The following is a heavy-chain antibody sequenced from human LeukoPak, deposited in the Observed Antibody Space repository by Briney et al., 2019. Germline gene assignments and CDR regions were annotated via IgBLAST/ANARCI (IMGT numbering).Heavy chain of an antibody. V-gene: IGHV1-58*02. Sequence: GASVKVSCKASGFTFTSSAMQWVRQARGQRLEWIGWIVVGSGNTNYAQKFQGRVTITRDMSTSTAYMELSSLRSEDTAVYYCAADSIFGVVLGAFDIWGQGTMVTVSS. D-gene: IGHD3-3*01. CDR2: IVVGSGNT. CDR3: AADSIFGVVLGAFDI. CDR1: GFTFTSSA. J-gene: IGHJ3*02.